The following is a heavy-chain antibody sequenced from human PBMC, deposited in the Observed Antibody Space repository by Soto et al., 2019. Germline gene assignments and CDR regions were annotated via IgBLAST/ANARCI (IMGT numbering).Heavy chain of an antibody. CDR2: ISSSSSYI. D-gene: IGHD3-3*01. V-gene: IGHV3-21*01. Sequence: GESLKISCAASGFTFSSYSMNWVRQAPGKGLEWVSSISSSSSYIYYADSVKGRFTISRDNAKNSLYLQMNSLRAEDTAVYYCARGGNDFWSGYYNPFDYWGQGTLVTVSS. CDR1: GFTFSSYS. J-gene: IGHJ4*02. CDR3: ARGGNDFWSGYYNPFDY.